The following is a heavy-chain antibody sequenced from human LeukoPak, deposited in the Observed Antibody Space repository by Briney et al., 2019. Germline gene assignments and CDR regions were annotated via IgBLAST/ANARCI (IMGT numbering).Heavy chain of an antibody. Sequence: ASVKVSCKASGYTFTSYGISWVRQAPGQGLEWMGGIIPIFGTANYAQKFQGRVTITADESTSTAYMELSSLRSEDTAVYYCAREANSSGWLGYWGQGTLVTVSS. V-gene: IGHV1-69*13. CDR2: IIPIFGTA. CDR3: AREANSSGWLGY. CDR1: GYTFTSYG. J-gene: IGHJ4*02. D-gene: IGHD6-19*01.